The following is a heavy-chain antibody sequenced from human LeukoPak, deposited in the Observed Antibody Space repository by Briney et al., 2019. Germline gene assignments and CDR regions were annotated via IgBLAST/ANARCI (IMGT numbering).Heavy chain of an antibody. V-gene: IGHV4-34*01. CDR3: ARQLWFGEFHFDY. D-gene: IGHD3-10*01. Sequence: PSETLSLTCAVYGGSFSGYYWSWIRQPPGKGLEWIGEINHSGSTNYNPSLKSRVTISVDTSKNQFSLKLNSVTAADSAVYYCARQLWFGEFHFDYWGQGTLFIVSS. CDR1: GGSFSGYY. J-gene: IGHJ4*02. CDR2: INHSGST.